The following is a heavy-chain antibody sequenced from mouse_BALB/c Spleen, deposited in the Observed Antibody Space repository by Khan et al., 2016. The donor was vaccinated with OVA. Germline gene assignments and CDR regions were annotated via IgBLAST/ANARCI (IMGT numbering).Heavy chain of an antibody. CDR2: VSTGGSYT. J-gene: IGHJ3*01. CDR3: TRLSYYYNSEGFAY. V-gene: IGHV5-6*01. Sequence: EVQRVESGGDLVKPGGSLKLSCAATGFTISTYGMSWVRQTPDKRLEWVATVSTGGSYTYYHDSVKGRFTISRDKAKNTLYLQLSGLKSEDTAIFYCTRLSYYYNSEGFAYWGQGTLLTVSS. CDR1: GFTISTYG. D-gene: IGHD1-1*01.